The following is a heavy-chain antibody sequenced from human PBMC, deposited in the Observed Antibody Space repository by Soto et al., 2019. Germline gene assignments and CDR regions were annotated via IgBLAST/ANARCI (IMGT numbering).Heavy chain of an antibody. Sequence: EVQLVESGGGLVQPGGSLRLSCAASGFTFSSYSMNWVRQAPGKGLEWVSYISSSSSTIYYADSVKGRFTISRDNAKNSLYLQMNSLRDEDTAVYYCARPPKIQYYYDSSGSDAFDIWGQGTMVTVSS. D-gene: IGHD3-22*01. CDR1: GFTFSSYS. V-gene: IGHV3-48*02. CDR3: ARPPKIQYYYDSSGSDAFDI. J-gene: IGHJ3*02. CDR2: ISSSSSTI.